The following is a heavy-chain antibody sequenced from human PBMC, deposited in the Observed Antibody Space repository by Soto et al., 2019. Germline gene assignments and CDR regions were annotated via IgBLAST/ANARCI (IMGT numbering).Heavy chain of an antibody. V-gene: IGHV1-58*01. D-gene: IGHD6-13*01. J-gene: IGHJ5*02. CDR1: GFTFTSSA. Sequence: SVKGSCKASGFTFTSSAVQWVRQARGQRLEWIGWIVVGSGNTNYAQKFQERVTITRDMSTSTAYMELSSLRSEDTAVYYCAADYGSSSWYNWFDPWGQGTLVTVSS. CDR3: AADYGSSSWYNWFDP. CDR2: IVVGSGNT.